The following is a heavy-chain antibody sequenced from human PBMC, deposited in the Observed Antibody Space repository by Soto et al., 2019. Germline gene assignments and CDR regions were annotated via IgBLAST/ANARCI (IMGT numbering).Heavy chain of an antibody. CDR2: IYWDDDK. D-gene: IGHD3-3*01. Sequence: QITLNESGPTQVKPRQTLTLTCTFSGFSLTTSGVGVGWIRQSPGKAPEWLALIYWDDDKRYRPSQKSRLTITKDSSKNQVVLTMADLDPADTATYYCAHRVLRTVFGLVTTTAIYFDFWGQGTPVAVSS. V-gene: IGHV2-5*02. J-gene: IGHJ4*02. CDR1: GFSLTTSGVG. CDR3: AHRVLRTVFGLVTTTAIYFDF.